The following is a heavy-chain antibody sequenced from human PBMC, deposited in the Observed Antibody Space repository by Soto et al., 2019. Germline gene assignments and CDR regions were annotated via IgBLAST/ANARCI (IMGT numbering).Heavy chain of an antibody. V-gene: IGHV1-46*01. CDR3: AREENCRGGTCYSEYFHH. CDR2: VNPSGGSA. Sequence: QVQLVQSGAEVKKPGASVKVSCKTSGYIFTAYSMHWVRQAPGQGLEWMGVVNPSGGSAHYAQSFEGSVIWTRDTSTSTFYRELSSLRSEDTAVYYCAREENCRGGTCYSEYFHHWGQGTLVTDSS. J-gene: IGHJ1*01. D-gene: IGHD2-15*01. CDR1: GYIFTAYS.